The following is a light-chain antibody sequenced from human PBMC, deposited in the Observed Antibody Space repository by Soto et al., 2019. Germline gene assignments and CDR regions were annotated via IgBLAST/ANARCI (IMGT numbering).Light chain of an antibody. CDR2: DIS. J-gene: IGKJ5*01. Sequence: EVVMTQSPAILSVSPGERATLSCRASQTVSRNLAWYQQRPGQAPRLLIYDISNRAAGVPARFSGSGSEAEFTLTIRSLQSEDFAVYFCQQYNNWPSFGQGTRLEIK. V-gene: IGKV3-15*01. CDR3: QQYNNWPS. CDR1: QTVSRN.